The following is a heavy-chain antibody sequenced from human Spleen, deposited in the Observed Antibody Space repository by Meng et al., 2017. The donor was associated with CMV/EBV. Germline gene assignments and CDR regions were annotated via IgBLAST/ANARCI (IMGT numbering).Heavy chain of an antibody. D-gene: IGHD5-24*01. CDR2: INPSGGST. J-gene: IGHJ6*02. V-gene: IGHV1-46*01. CDR1: GHTFSSYY. CDR3: ARRGDGYNRQGSYGMDV. Sequence: ASVKVSCKASGHTFSSYYMHWVRQAPGQGLEWMGLINPSGGSTIYAQKFQGRVTVTRDTSTSTVYMELNSLRSEDTAVYFCARRGDGYNRQGSYGMDVWGQGTTVTVSS.